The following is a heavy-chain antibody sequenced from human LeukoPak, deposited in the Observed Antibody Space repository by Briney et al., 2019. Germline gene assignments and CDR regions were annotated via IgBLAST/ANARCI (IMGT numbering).Heavy chain of an antibody. V-gene: IGHV3-48*03. CDR3: AKENIVVVPAANPYGLLAY. J-gene: IGHJ4*02. CDR1: GFTFSSYE. D-gene: IGHD2-2*01. Sequence: PGGSLRLSCAASGFTFSSYEMNWVRQAPGKGLEWVSYISSSGSTIYYADSVKGRFTISRDNSKNTLYLQMNSLRAEDTAVYYCAKENIVVVPAANPYGLLAYWGQGTLVTVSS. CDR2: ISSSGSTI.